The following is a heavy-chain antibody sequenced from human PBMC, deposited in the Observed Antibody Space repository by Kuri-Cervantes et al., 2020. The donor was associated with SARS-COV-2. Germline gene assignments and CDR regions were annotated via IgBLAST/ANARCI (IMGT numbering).Heavy chain of an antibody. D-gene: IGHD6-13*01. J-gene: IGHJ4*02. CDR2: INPNSGGT. Sequence: ASVKVSCKASGYTFTGYYMHWVRQAPGQGLEWMGRINPNSGGTNYAQKFQSRVTMTRDTSISTAYMELSRLRSDDTVVYYCARDLGSSSWYLFDYWGQGTLVTVSS. CDR3: ARDLGSSSWYLFDY. V-gene: IGHV1-2*05. CDR1: GYTFTGYY.